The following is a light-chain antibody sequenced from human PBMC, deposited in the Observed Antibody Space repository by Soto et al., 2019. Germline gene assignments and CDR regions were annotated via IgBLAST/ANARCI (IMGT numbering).Light chain of an antibody. Sequence: IVLTQSPVTLSVSPGDTATLSCRASQSVGSSLAWYQQKPGQAPRLLIYGASTRATGIPARFSGSGSGTEFTLTISSLQSEDFAVYYCQQYNNWPPWTFGQGTKVDIK. V-gene: IGKV3-15*01. CDR2: GAS. CDR3: QQYNNWPPWT. CDR1: QSVGSS. J-gene: IGKJ1*01.